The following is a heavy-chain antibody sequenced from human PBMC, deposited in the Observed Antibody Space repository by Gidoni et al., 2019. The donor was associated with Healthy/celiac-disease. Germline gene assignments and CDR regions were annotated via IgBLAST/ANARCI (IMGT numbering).Heavy chain of an antibody. V-gene: IGHV4-61*02. CDR3: ARDFVDYGSGTLAFDI. CDR2: IYTSGST. CDR1: GGSISSGSYY. J-gene: IGHJ3*02. D-gene: IGHD3-10*01. Sequence: QVQLQESGPGLVKPSQTLSLTCTVSGGSISSGSYYWSWIRQPAGKGLEWIGRIYTSGSTNYNPSLKSRVTMSVDTSKNQFSLKLSSVTAADTAVYYCARDFVDYGSGTLAFDIWGQGTMVTVSS.